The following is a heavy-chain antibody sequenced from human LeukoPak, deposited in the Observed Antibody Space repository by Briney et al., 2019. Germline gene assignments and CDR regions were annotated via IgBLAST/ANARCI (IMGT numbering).Heavy chain of an antibody. Sequence: PSETLSLTCTVSGGSISSYYWSWIRQPPGKGLEWIGYIYYSGSTNYNPSLKSRVTISVDTSKNQFSLKLSSVTAADTAVYYCARDREMYRSSSGFDPWGQGTLVTVSS. CDR2: IYYSGST. J-gene: IGHJ5*02. V-gene: IGHV4-59*01. CDR3: ARDREMYRSSSGFDP. D-gene: IGHD6-6*01. CDR1: GGSISSYY.